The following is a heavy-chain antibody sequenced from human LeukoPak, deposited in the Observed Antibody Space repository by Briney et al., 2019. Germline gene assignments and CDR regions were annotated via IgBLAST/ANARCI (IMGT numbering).Heavy chain of an antibody. V-gene: IGHV4-38-2*02. CDR2: IYYTGNT. D-gene: IGHD3-22*01. J-gene: IGHJ4*02. Sequence: PSETLSLTCIVSGYSLGSAYYWGWIRQSPGKRLEWIANIYYTGNTYFNPSLKSRVTISMDRVKNQFSLKLSSVTAADTAVYYCARGIATRYYYDSSGYPYWGQGTLVTVSS. CDR1: GYSLGSAYY. CDR3: ARGIATRYYYDSSGYPY.